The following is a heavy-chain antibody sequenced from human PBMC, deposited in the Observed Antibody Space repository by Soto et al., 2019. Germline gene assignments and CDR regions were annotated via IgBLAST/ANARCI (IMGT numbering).Heavy chain of an antibody. V-gene: IGHV4-31*03. CDR1: GGSISSGGNY. Sequence: PSETLSLTCTVSGGSISSGGNYWSWIRQHPXKGLEWIGYIYYSGSTYYNPSLKSRVTISVDTSKNQFSLKLSSVTAADTAVYYCARGRDRYSYGFRDAFDIWGQGTMVTVS. D-gene: IGHD5-18*01. J-gene: IGHJ3*02. CDR3: ARGRDRYSYGFRDAFDI. CDR2: IYYSGST.